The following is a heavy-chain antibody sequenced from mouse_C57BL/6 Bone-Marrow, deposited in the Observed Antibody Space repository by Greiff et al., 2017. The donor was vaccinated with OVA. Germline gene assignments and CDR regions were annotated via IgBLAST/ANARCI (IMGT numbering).Heavy chain of an antibody. J-gene: IGHJ2*01. Sequence: QVQLQQSGAELARPGASVKLSCKASGYTFTSYGISWVKQRTGQGLEWIGEIYPRSGNTYYNEKFKGKATLTADKSSSTAYMELRSLTSEDSAVYFCARFRAYYYGSSYDYWGQGTTLTVSS. V-gene: IGHV1-81*01. CDR1: GYTFTSYG. D-gene: IGHD1-1*01. CDR2: IYPRSGNT. CDR3: ARFRAYYYGSSYDY.